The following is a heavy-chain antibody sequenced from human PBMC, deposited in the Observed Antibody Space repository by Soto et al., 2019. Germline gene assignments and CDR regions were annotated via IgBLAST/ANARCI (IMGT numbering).Heavy chain of an antibody. D-gene: IGHD2-2*01. CDR1: GGTFSSYT. V-gene: IGHV1-69*02. CDR3: ARGPNILVVTDPNHDAFYI. J-gene: IGHJ3*02. Sequence: QVQLVHSGAEVKKPGSSVKVSCKASGGTFSSYTISWVRQAPGQGLEWMGRIIPILGIANYAQKVQGSVTITADKSTSPASMELSSLRSENTAMYYCARGPNILVVTDPNHDAFYIWGQGTMVTVSS. CDR2: IIPILGIA.